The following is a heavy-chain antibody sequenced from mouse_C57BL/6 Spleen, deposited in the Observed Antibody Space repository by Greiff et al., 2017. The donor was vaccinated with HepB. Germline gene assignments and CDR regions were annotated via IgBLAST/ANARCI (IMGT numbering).Heavy chain of an antibody. J-gene: IGHJ3*01. CDR3: AMGDQAWFAY. V-gene: IGHV1-19*01. CDR1: GYTFTDYY. Sequence: EVQLQQSGPVLVKPGASVKMSCKASGYTFTDYYMNWVKQSHGKSLEWIGVINPYNGGTSYNQKFKGKATLTVDKSSSTAYMELNSLTSEDSAVYYCAMGDQAWFAYWGQGTLVTVSA. CDR2: INPYNGGT.